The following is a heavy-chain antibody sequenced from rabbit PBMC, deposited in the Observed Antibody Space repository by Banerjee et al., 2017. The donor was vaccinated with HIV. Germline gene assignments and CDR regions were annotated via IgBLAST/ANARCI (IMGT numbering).Heavy chain of an antibody. CDR2: IGSGSGNT. D-gene: IGHD4-1*01. CDR1: GFSFSSYY. Sequence: QSLEESGGDLVKPGASLTLTCTASGFSFSSYYMCWVRQAPGKGLEWIGCIGSGSGNTVYASWAKGRFTISKTSSTTVTLQMTSLTAADTATYFCARDLAGVIGWNFGLWGPGTLVTVS. CDR3: ARDLAGVIGWNFGL. V-gene: IGHV1S40*01. J-gene: IGHJ4*01.